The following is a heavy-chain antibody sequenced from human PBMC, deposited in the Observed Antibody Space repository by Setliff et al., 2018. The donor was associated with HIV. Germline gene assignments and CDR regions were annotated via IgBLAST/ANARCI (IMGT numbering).Heavy chain of an antibody. V-gene: IGHV3-53*01. J-gene: IGHJ4*02. Sequence: GGSLRLSCAVPGFDVSNNFMTWVRQSPGKGLEWVSLIYTGGSTYYADSVKGRFSISRDSSTNTLYLQMSSLRADDTGVYYCAKGSGFYDYWGQGTRVTVSS. D-gene: IGHD3-22*01. CDR3: AKGSGFYDY. CDR1: GFDVSNNF. CDR2: IYTGGST.